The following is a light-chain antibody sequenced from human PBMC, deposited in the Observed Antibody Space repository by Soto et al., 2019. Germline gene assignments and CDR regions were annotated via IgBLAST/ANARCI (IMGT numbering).Light chain of an antibody. CDR1: QSVRSS. CDR2: DAS. J-gene: IGKJ4*01. CDR3: QQYGSLPLT. Sequence: RVLTQSPSPLSLSPGERATLYFRASQSVRSSLAWSQQQPGQAPRLIIYDASNRETGIPDRFSGSGAGTECTLTISRLEPEDVAVYYCQQYGSLPLTFGGGTRLEIK. V-gene: IGKV3-20*01.